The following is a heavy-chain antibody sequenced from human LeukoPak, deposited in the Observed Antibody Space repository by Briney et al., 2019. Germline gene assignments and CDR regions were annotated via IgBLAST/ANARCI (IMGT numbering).Heavy chain of an antibody. J-gene: IGHJ4*02. Sequence: ASVKVSCKASGYTFTGYYMHWVRQAPGQGLEWMGIINPSGGSTSYAQKFQGRVTMTRDMSTSTVYMELSSLRSEDTAVYYCARVRRTSHFDYWGQGTLVTVSS. CDR2: INPSGGST. CDR1: GYTFTGYY. CDR3: ARVRRTSHFDY. V-gene: IGHV1-46*01.